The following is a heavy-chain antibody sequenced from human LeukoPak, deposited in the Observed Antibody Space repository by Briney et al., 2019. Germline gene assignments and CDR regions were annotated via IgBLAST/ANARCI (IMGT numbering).Heavy chain of an antibody. CDR3: AKDIKLWLGRGDAFDI. J-gene: IGHJ3*02. D-gene: IGHD5-18*01. Sequence: GRSLRLSCAASGFTFSTYGVHWVRQAPGKGLEWVAGVSYDGSNKDYADSVKDRFTISRDNSKNTLYLQMNSLRAEDTAVYYCAKDIKLWLGRGDAFDIWGQGTMVTVAS. CDR1: GFTFSTYG. V-gene: IGHV3-30*18. CDR2: VSYDGSNK.